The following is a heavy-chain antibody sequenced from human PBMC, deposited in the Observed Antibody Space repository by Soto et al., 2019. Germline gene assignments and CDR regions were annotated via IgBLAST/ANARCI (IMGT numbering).Heavy chain of an antibody. V-gene: IGHV4-4*07. D-gene: IGHD3-16*01. CDR2: IFTSGNT. J-gene: IGHJ5*02. CDR1: GGSISSYY. CDR3: RRRSFTFQKTWYGLNWFVT. Sequence: SETLSLTCTVSGGSISSYYWSWIRQPAGKGLEWIGRIFTSGNTNYNPSLKSRVTMSVDKSQNQFSLKLTSVTAADTAFYYSRRRSFTFQKTWYGLNWFVTWGQGILVTVSS.